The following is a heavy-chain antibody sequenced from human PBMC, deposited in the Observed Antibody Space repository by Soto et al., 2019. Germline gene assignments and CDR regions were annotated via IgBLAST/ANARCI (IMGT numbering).Heavy chain of an antibody. V-gene: IGHV4-59*01. CDR1: GGSISSYY. CDR2: IYYSGST. CDR3: ARNVGGYYYSSLRIFDY. Sequence: PSETLSLTCTVSGGSISSYYWSWIRQPPGKGLEWIGYIYYSGSTNYNPSLKSRVTISVDTSKNQFSLKLSSVTAADTAVYYCARNVGGYYYSSLRIFDYWGQGTLVTVSS. J-gene: IGHJ4*02. D-gene: IGHD3-22*01.